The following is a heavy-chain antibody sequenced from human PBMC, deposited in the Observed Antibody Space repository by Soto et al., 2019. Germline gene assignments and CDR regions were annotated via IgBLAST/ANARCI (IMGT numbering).Heavy chain of an antibody. J-gene: IGHJ4*02. CDR1: GGSFTNYY. CDR2: IYYNGNT. D-gene: IGHD3-10*01. V-gene: IGHV4-59*01. Sequence: QVQLQESGPGLVKPSETLSLTCTVSGGSFTNYYWSWIRQPPGKGLKWIGYIYYNGNTNYNPSLKCRVTMSVDTSKNQFSLNLTSVTAADTAVYYCARALRGDYWGQGTLVTVSS. CDR3: ARALRGDY.